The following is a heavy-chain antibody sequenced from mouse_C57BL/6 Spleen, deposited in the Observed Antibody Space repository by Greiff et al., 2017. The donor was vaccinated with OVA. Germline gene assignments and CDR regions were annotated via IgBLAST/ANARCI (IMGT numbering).Heavy chain of an antibody. CDR2: IDPETGGT. V-gene: IGHV1-15*01. J-gene: IGHJ4*01. Sequence: VQLQQSGAELVRPGASVTLSCKASGYTFTDYEMHWVKQTPVHGLEWIGAIDPETGGTAYNQKFTGKAILTADKSSSTAYMELRSLTSEDSAVYYCTRHYGYDKDYAMDYWGQGTSVAVSS. CDR1: GYTFTDYE. CDR3: TRHYGYDKDYAMDY. D-gene: IGHD2-2*01.